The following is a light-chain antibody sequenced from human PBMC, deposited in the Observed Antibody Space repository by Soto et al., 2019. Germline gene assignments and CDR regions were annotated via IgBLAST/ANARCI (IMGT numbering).Light chain of an antibody. CDR1: SSDVGGYNY. Sequence: QSALTQPASVSGSPGQSIAISCTGTSSDVGGYNYVSWYQQLPGKAPNLLISEVSNRPSGVSHRFSGSKSGNTASLTISGLQAEDEADYYCSSYRTGGPFVFGTGTKLTVL. V-gene: IGLV2-14*01. CDR3: SSYRTGGPFV. J-gene: IGLJ1*01. CDR2: EVS.